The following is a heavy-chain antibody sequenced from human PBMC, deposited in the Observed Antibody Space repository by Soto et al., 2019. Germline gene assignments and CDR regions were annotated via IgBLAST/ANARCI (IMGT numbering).Heavy chain of an antibody. J-gene: IGHJ6*02. V-gene: IGHV5-51*01. D-gene: IGHD3-22*01. CDR3: ARRVSGLYYYYGMDV. Sequence: GESLKISCKGSGYSFTSYWIGWVRQMPGKGLEWMGIIYPGDSDTRYSPSFQGQVTISADKSISTAYLQWSSLKASDTAMYYCARRVSGLYYYYGMDVWGQGTTVTVSS. CDR2: IYPGDSDT. CDR1: GYSFTSYW.